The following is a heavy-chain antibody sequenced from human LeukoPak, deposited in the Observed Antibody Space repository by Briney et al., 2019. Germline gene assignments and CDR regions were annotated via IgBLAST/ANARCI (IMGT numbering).Heavy chain of an antibody. D-gene: IGHD6-19*01. Sequence: SETLSLTCTVSGGSISSYYWSWIRQPPGKGLEWTGYIYYSGSTNYNPSLKSRVTISVDTSKNQFSLKLSSVTAADTAVYYCARFGSSSGAWGQGTLVTVSS. CDR3: ARFGSSSGA. CDR2: IYYSGST. CDR1: GGSISSYY. J-gene: IGHJ5*02. V-gene: IGHV4-59*01.